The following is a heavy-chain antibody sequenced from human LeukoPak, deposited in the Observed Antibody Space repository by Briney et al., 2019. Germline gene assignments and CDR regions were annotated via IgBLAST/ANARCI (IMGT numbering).Heavy chain of an antibody. D-gene: IGHD2-8*01. CDR1: GGSISSSSYY. CDR2: IYYSGST. J-gene: IGHJ3*02. CDR3: ARMRSTKMDAFDI. V-gene: IGHV4-39*07. Sequence: PSETLSLTCTVSGGSISSSSYYWGWIRQPPGKGLEWIGSIYYSGSTYYNPSLKSRVTISVDTSKNQFSLKLSSVTAADTAVYYCARMRSTKMDAFDIWGQGTVLTVSS.